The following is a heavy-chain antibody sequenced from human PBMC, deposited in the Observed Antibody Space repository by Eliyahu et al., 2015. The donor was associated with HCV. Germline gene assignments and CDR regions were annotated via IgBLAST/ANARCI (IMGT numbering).Heavy chain of an antibody. CDR1: GFTVSRHW. Sequence: EVQLVESGGGLVQPGGSLRLSCEASGFTVSRHWMHWVRQVPGKGLVWVSRIESDDSRTGYAESVKGRFTISRDNAKNTLYLQMNSLRVEDSAVYFCSADTKYYGMDVWGQGTTVTVSS. CDR2: IESDDSRT. V-gene: IGHV3-74*01. D-gene: IGHD6-6*01. J-gene: IGHJ6*02. CDR3: SADTKYYGMDV.